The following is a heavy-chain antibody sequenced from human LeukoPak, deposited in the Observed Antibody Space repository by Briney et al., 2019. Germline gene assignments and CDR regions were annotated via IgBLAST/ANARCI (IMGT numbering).Heavy chain of an antibody. J-gene: IGHJ4*02. CDR2: ISGSGGST. V-gene: IGHV3-23*01. CDR1: GFTFSSYT. D-gene: IGHD2-2*01. CDR3: AKDHVVVPALLAPGYFDY. Sequence: PGGSLRLSCAASGFTFSSYTMNWVRQAPGKGLEWVSAISGSGGSTYYADSVKGRFTISRDNSKNTLYLQMNSLRAEDTAVYYCAKDHVVVPALLAPGYFDYWGQGTLVTVSS.